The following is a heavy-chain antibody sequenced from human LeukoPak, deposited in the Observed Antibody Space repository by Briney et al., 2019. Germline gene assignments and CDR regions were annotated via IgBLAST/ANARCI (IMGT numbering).Heavy chain of an antibody. CDR1: GYTFTSYD. V-gene: IGHV1-8*01. CDR3: ARGLGYGLLTGYQNDY. Sequence: ASVKVSCKASGYTFTSYDINWVRQATGQGLEWMGWMNPNSGNTGYAQKFQGRVTMTRNTSISTAYMELSSLRSEDTAVYYCARGLGYGLLTGYQNDYWGQGTLVTVSS. D-gene: IGHD3-9*01. CDR2: MNPNSGNT. J-gene: IGHJ4*02.